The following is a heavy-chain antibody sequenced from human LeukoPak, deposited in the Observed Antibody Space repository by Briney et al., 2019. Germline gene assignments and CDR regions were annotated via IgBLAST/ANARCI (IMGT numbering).Heavy chain of an antibody. D-gene: IGHD1-26*01. J-gene: IGHJ4*02. Sequence: PGGSLRLSCAASGFTFSTYWMHWVRQAPGKGLVWVSRINSDGSSTSYADSVKGRFTISRDNAKNTLYLQLNSLRAEDTAVYYCARDGFVGATQTNYFDYWGQGTLVTVSS. CDR2: INSDGSST. CDR1: GFTFSTYW. V-gene: IGHV3-74*01. CDR3: ARDGFVGATQTNYFDY.